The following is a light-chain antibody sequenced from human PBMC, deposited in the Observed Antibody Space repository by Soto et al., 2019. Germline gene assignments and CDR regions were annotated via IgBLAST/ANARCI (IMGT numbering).Light chain of an antibody. CDR3: QQYDIYSET. V-gene: IGKV1-5*01. CDR2: DAS. Sequence: DIQMTQSPSTLSASVGDRVTITCLASKSISSWLAWYQQKPGKAPKLLIYDASSLESGVPSRFSGSGSGTEFTLTISRLQPDDFGTYYCQQYDIYSETFGQGTKVDI. J-gene: IGKJ1*01. CDR1: KSISSW.